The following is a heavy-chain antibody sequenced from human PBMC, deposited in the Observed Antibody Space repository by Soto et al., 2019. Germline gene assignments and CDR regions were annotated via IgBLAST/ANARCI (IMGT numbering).Heavy chain of an antibody. D-gene: IGHD4-17*01. CDR2: ISDSGDTT. J-gene: IGHJ4*02. Sequence: GGSLRLSCAASGFTFSNYAMGWVRQAPGKGLEWVSSISDSGDTTYYADSVKGRFSISRDNSENTLYLQMNSLRAEDTAVYYCVKIPPTGHTKYWGQGTLVTVSS. CDR1: GFTFSNYA. V-gene: IGHV3-23*01. CDR3: VKIPPTGHTKY.